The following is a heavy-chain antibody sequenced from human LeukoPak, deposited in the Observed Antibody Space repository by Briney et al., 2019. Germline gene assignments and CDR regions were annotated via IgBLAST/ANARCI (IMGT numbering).Heavy chain of an antibody. CDR2: ISAYNGNT. CDR1: GYTFTSYG. D-gene: IGHD1-14*01. Sequence: ASVKVSCKASGYTFTSYGISWVRQAPGQGLEWMGWISAYNGNTNYAQKLQGRGTMTTDTSTSTAYMELRSLRSDDTAVYYCARDRVLEYAGQKIDYWGQGTLVTVSS. V-gene: IGHV1-18*01. J-gene: IGHJ4*02. CDR3: ARDRVLEYAGQKIDY.